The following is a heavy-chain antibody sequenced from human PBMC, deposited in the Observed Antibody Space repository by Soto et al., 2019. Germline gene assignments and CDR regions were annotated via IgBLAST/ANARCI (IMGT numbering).Heavy chain of an antibody. Sequence: SETLSLTCTVSGGSISSGEYYWTWIRQPPGKGLEWIGYISYSGSTHYSPSLKSRVSITVDTSKNQFSLNLASVSAEDTAVYYCVRTSLTIFGPSNDYYGMDVWGQGTTVTVSS. V-gene: IGHV4-30-4*01. CDR2: ISYSGST. D-gene: IGHD3-3*01. J-gene: IGHJ6*02. CDR3: VRTSLTIFGPSNDYYGMDV. CDR1: GGSISSGEYY.